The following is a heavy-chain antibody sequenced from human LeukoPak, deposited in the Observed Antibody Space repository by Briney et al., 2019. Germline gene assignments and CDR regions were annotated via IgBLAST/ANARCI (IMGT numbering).Heavy chain of an antibody. Sequence: PGGSLRLSCAASGFTFSSYGMHWVRQAPGKGLEWVAVISYDGSNKYYADSVKGRFTISRDNSKNTLYLQMNSLRAEDTAVYYCAKLLWFGELSSQPLDPWGQGTLVTVSS. CDR1: GFTFSSYG. J-gene: IGHJ5*02. V-gene: IGHV3-30*18. CDR3: AKLLWFGELSSQPLDP. CDR2: ISYDGSNK. D-gene: IGHD3-10*01.